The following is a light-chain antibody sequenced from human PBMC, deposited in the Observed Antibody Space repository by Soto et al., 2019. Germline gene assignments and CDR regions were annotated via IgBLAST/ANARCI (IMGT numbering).Light chain of an antibody. CDR1: QRVSTF. V-gene: IGKV3-11*01. CDR2: DTF. J-gene: IGKJ5*01. Sequence: EVVLTQSPATLSMSPGERVTLSCRASQRVSTFVAWYQHKPGQAPRPVIYDTFKRAPGVPDRFSGGGSGTVFSLTISSLEPEDFAVYYCQQRARWPMPFGQGTRLELK. CDR3: QQRARWPMP.